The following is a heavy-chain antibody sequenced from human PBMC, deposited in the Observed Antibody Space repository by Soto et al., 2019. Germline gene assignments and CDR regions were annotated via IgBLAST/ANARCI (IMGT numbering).Heavy chain of an antibody. CDR3: ARAPPNNRVVPDY. J-gene: IGHJ4*02. D-gene: IGHD2-15*01. Sequence: QVQLQESGPGLVKPSQTLSLTCTVSGGSISSGGYYWSWIRQHPGKGLEWIGYIYYSGSTYHNPSLKSRVTISVDTSKIQFSLKLSSVTAAATAVYYCARAPPNNRVVPDYWGQGTLVTVSS. V-gene: IGHV4-31*03. CDR2: IYYSGST. CDR1: GGSISSGGYY.